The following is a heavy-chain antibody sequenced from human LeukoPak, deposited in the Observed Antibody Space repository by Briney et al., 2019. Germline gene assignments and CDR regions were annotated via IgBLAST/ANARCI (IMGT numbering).Heavy chain of an antibody. J-gene: IGHJ3*02. CDR2: IIPIFGTA. CDR3: ARGRYYYDSSGYYHDAFDI. V-gene: IGHV1-69*01. D-gene: IGHD3-22*01. Sequence: GSSVKVSCKASGGTFSSYAISWVRQAPGQGLEWMGGIIPIFGTANYAQKFQGRVTITADESTSTAYMELSSLRSEDTAVYYCARGRYYYDSSGYYHDAFDIWGQGTMVTVSS. CDR1: GGTFSSYA.